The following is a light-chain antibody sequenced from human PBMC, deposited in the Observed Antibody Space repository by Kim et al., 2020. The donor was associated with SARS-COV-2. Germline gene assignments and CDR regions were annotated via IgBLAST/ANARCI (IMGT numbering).Light chain of an antibody. J-gene: IGLJ3*02. CDR3: AAWDDSLNGRV. CDR2: SKI. Sequence: GQRSSISCSGGSVDIGSNTVNGYHKRPGTAPKPRFCSKIQRPSGVPDRSSGSKSGTSASLGISGLQSEDGADYYCAAWDDSLNGRVFGGGTKL. CDR1: SVDIGSNT. V-gene: IGLV1-44*01.